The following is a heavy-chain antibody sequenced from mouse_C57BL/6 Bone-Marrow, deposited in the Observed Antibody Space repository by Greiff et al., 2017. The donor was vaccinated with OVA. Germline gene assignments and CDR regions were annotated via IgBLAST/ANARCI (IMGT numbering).Heavy chain of an antibody. CDR3: ARNLYYGSSYDWYFDV. Sequence: VHVKQSGPELVKPGASVKMSCKASGYTFTDYNMHWVKQSHGKSLEWIGYINPNNGGTSYNQKFKGKATLTVNKSSSTAYMELRSLTSEDSAVYYCARNLYYGSSYDWYFDVWGTGTTVTVSS. CDR1: GYTFTDYN. D-gene: IGHD1-1*01. V-gene: IGHV1-22*01. CDR2: INPNNGGT. J-gene: IGHJ1*03.